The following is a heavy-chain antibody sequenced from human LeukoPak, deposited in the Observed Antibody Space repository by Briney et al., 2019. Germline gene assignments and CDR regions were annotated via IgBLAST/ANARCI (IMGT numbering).Heavy chain of an antibody. V-gene: IGHV1-2*02. D-gene: IGHD6-13*01. CDR3: ARDQQEFRQTLDAFDI. CDR1: GYTFTGYY. Sequence: GASVKVSCKASGYTFTGYYMHWVRQAPGQGLEWMGWINPNSGGTNYAQKFQGRVTITADESTSTAYMELSSLRSEDTAVYYCARDQQEFRQTLDAFDIWGQGTMVTVSS. J-gene: IGHJ3*02. CDR2: INPNSGGT.